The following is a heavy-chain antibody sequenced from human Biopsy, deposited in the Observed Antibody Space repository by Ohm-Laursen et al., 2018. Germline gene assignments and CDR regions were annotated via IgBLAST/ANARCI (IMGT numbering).Heavy chain of an antibody. D-gene: IGHD4-23*01. CDR2: IRTNVYSYAS. Sequence: SLRLSCAASGFTFSGSAMHWVRQASGKGLEWVARIRTNVYSYASGYGASVQGRFTITRDDSKNTVYLQMNSLKTEDTAVYYCTRVSGDYGGVSWGQGTLVTVSS. CDR1: GFTFSGSA. V-gene: IGHV3-73*01. CDR3: TRVSGDYGGVS. J-gene: IGHJ4*02.